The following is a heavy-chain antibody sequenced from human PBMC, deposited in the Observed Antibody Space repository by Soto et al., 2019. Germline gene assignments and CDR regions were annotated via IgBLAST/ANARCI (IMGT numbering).Heavy chain of an antibody. CDR1: GGSFSGYY. Sequence: QVQLQQWGAGLLKPSETLSLTCAVYGGSFSGYYWSWIRQPPGKGLEWIGEINHSGSTNYNPSLKSRVTISVDPSKNQFSLKLSSVTAADTAVYYCARGSVVVVAATDWFDPWGQGTLVTVSS. CDR3: ARGSVVVVAATDWFDP. V-gene: IGHV4-34*01. CDR2: INHSGST. D-gene: IGHD2-15*01. J-gene: IGHJ5*02.